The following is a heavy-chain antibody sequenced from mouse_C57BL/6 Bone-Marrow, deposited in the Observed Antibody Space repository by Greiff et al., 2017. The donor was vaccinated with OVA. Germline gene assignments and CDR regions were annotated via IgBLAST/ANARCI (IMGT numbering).Heavy chain of an antibody. CDR1: GYTFTSYG. CDR2: IYPRSGNT. D-gene: IGHD1-1*01. Sequence: QVQLKESGAELARPGASVKLSCKASGYTFTSYGISWVKQRTGQGLEWIGEIYPRSGNTYYNEKFKGKATLTADKSSSTAYMELRSLTSEDSAVYFCARYPHYGSSYFDYWGQGTTLTVSS. CDR3: ARYPHYGSSYFDY. V-gene: IGHV1-81*01. J-gene: IGHJ2*01.